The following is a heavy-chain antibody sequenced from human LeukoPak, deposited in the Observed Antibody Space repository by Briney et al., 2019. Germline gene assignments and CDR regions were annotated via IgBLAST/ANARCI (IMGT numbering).Heavy chain of an antibody. CDR3: AKDPGGYHNGMDV. Sequence: PGGSLRLSCAASGFTFSSYGMHWVRQAPGKGLEWVAFIRYDGINKFYADSVKGRFTISRDNSKNTLYLQLNSLRPEDTAVYYSAKDPGGYHNGMDVWGQGTTVIVSS. J-gene: IGHJ6*02. CDR2: IRYDGINK. V-gene: IGHV3-30*02. CDR1: GFTFSSYG.